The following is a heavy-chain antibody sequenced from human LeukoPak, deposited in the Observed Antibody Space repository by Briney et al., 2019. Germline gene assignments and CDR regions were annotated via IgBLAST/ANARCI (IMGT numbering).Heavy chain of an antibody. J-gene: IGHJ5*02. D-gene: IGHD4-17*01. V-gene: IGHV4-34*01. CDR3: ARGVRMVTTGWFDP. CDR2: INHSGST. Sequence: PSETLSLTCAVYGESFSGYYWSWIRQPPGKGLEWIGEINHSGSTNYNPSLKSRVTISVDTSKNQFSLKLSSVTAADTAVYYCARGVRMVTTGWFDPWGQGTLVTVSS. CDR1: GESFSGYY.